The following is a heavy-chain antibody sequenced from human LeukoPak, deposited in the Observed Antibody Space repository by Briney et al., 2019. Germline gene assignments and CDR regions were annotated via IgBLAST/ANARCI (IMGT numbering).Heavy chain of an antibody. Sequence: RTGGSLRLSCAASGLTFSSYGMHWVRQAPGKGLEWVAIISYDGNKKYYADSVKGRFTISRDNSKNTLFLQMNSLSTEDTAVYYCAKAKYSSDVDSRGGGMDVWGQGTTVTVSS. CDR1: GLTFSSYG. CDR3: AKAKYSSDVDSRGGGMDV. CDR2: ISYDGNKK. V-gene: IGHV3-30*18. J-gene: IGHJ6*02. D-gene: IGHD3-22*01.